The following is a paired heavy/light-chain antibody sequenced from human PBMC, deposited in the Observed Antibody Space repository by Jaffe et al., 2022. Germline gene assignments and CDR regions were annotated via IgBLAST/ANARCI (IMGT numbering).Light chain of an antibody. V-gene: IGKV1-39*01. CDR3: QQTYSTPPDT. CDR1: QSISNY. Sequence: DIQMTQSPSSLSASVGDRVTITCRASQSISNYLNWYQQKQGKAPKLLIYAASSLQSGVPSRFSGSGSGTDFTLTISSLQPEDFATYYCQQTYSTPPDTFGQGTKLEIK. J-gene: IGKJ2*01. CDR2: AAS.
Heavy chain of an antibody. J-gene: IGHJ4*02. CDR1: GSTFSSYW. D-gene: IGHD3-22*01. V-gene: IGHV3-74*01. Sequence: EVQLVESGGGLVQPGGSLRLSCAASGSTFSSYWMHWVRQAPGKGLVWVSRINSDGSSTSYGDSVKGRFTISRDNAKNTLYLQMNSLRAEDTAVYYCARSSNYDDTSAYYYDYWGQGILVTVSS. CDR3: ARSSNYDDTSAYYYDY. CDR2: INSDGSST.